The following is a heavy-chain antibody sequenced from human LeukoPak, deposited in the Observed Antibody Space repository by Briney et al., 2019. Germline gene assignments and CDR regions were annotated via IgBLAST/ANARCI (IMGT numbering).Heavy chain of an antibody. V-gene: IGHV3-74*01. CDR3: ARSFSGSREY. CDR1: GFTLSDYW. D-gene: IGHD6-6*01. CDR2: INTNGGRT. J-gene: IGHJ4*02. Sequence: PGESLTLSCAASGFTLSDYWVHWVRHAPGKGLVWVSRINTNGGRTDYADSVKGRFTISRDNAKNTVSLQMNSLRAEDTAVYYCARSFSGSREYWGQGTRVTVSS.